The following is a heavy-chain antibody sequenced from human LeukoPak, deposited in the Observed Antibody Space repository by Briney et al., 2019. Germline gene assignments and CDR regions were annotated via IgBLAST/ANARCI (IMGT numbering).Heavy chain of an antibody. CDR3: ARVEDITIFGVVIGGAWFDP. J-gene: IGHJ5*02. V-gene: IGHV4-38-2*02. CDR2: FYHGGST. CDR1: GYSISTGYY. D-gene: IGHD3-3*01. Sequence: PSETLSLTCTVSGYSISTGYYWDWIRQPQGKGLEWIGTFYHGGSTYYNPSLKSRVTISVDTSKNQFSLKLSSVTAADTAVYYCARVEDITIFGVVIGGAWFDPWGQGTLVTVSS.